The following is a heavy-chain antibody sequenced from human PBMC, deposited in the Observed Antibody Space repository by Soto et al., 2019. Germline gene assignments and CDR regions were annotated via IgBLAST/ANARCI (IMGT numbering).Heavy chain of an antibody. Sequence: QLQLQESAPGLVKPSETLSLKCTVSGASISSSSYYWGWIRQPPGKGLEYIGSMYYSGSTYYNPSLESLRTISVDMSNNLFSLKLSSVTAADTAVYYCATLKGIAVAGIHYWGQGTLVTVSS. J-gene: IGHJ4*02. CDR2: MYYSGST. V-gene: IGHV4-39*01. CDR1: GASISSSSYY. D-gene: IGHD6-19*01. CDR3: ATLKGIAVAGIHY.